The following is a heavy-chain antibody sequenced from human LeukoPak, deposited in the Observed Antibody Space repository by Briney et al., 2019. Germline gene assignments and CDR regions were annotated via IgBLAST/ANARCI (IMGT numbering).Heavy chain of an antibody. J-gene: IGHJ4*02. Sequence: SVKVSCKASGGTFSSYAFSWVRQAPGQGLEWMGRIIPILGVATYAHKFQGRVTITADKSTSTAYMELSSLRSEDTAVYYCARGGGDYWGQGTLVTVSS. CDR2: IIPILGVA. D-gene: IGHD3-16*01. CDR3: ARGGGDY. V-gene: IGHV1-69*04. CDR1: GGTFSSYA.